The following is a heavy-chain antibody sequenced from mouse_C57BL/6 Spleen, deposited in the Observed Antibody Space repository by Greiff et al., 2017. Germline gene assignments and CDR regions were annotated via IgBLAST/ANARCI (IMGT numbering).Heavy chain of an antibody. D-gene: IGHD4-1*01. Sequence: QVQLQQSGPELVKPGASVKISCKASGYAFSSSWMNWVKQRPGKGLEWIGRIYPGDGDTNYNGKFKGKATLTADKSSSTAYMQRSSLTAEDSAVYFCARDWDGAWFAYWGQGTLVTVSA. J-gene: IGHJ3*01. CDR1: GYAFSSSW. V-gene: IGHV1-82*01. CDR2: IYPGDGDT. CDR3: ARDWDGAWFAY.